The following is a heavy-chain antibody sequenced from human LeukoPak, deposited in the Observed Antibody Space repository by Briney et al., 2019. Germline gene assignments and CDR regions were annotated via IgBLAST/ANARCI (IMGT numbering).Heavy chain of an antibody. J-gene: IGHJ3*02. CDR2: IRYDGSNK. CDR3: VRVRMGGWTLGYAFDI. V-gene: IGHV3-30*02. CDR1: GFTFSSYG. D-gene: IGHD6-19*01. Sequence: PGGSLRLSCAASGFTFSSYGMHWVRQAPGKGLEWVAFIRYDGSNKYYADSVKGRFTISRDNSKNTLYLQMNSLRAEDTAVYYCVRVRMGGWTLGYAFDIWGQGTMVTVSS.